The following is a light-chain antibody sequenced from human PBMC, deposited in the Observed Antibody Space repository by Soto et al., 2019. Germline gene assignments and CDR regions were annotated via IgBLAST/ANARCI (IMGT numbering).Light chain of an antibody. CDR1: QSAADNY. CDR3: QQYGSSPFI. J-gene: IGKJ3*01. CDR2: GVS. V-gene: IGKV3-20*01. Sequence: EIVLTQYPGTLSLSPGERATLSCRASQSAADNYLAWYQQKPGQAPRLLIHGVSSRATGIPERFSGSGSGTDFTLTITRLEPEDFAVYYCQQYGSSPFIFGPGTKVDIK.